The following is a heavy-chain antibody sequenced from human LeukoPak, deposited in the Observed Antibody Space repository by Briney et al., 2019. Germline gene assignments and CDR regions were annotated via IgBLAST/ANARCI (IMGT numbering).Heavy chain of an antibody. V-gene: IGHV1-2*02. CDR1: GYTFTGYY. D-gene: IGHD6-13*01. CDR2: INPNSGGT. CDR3: ARWGIAAAGTWFDP. J-gene: IGHJ5*02. Sequence: GASVKVSCKASGYTFTGYYMHWVRQAPGQGLEWMGWINPNSGGTNYAQKFQGRVTMTRDTSISTAYMELSRLRSDDTAVYYCARWGIAAAGTWFDPWGQGTLVTVSS.